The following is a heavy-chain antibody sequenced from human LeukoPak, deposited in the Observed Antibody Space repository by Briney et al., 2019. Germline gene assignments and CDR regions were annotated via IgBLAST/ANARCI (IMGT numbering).Heavy chain of an antibody. D-gene: IGHD6-13*01. CDR1: GFTFSSYS. J-gene: IGHJ4*02. CDR3: AALSPYSGNYYFDY. CDR2: ISSSSSTI. V-gene: IGHV3-48*01. Sequence: GGSLRLSCAASGFTFSSYSMNWVRQAPGKGLEWVSYISSSSSTIYYADSVKGRFTISRDNAKNSLYLQMNSLRSEDTAVYYCAALSPYSGNYYFDYWGQGTLVTVSS.